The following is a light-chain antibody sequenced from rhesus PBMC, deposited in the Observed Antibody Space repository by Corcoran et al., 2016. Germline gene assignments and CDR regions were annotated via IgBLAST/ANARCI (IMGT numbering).Light chain of an antibody. V-gene: IGLV1-60*01. J-gene: IGLJ1*01. CDR3: AAWDTSLGGYI. CDR2: SNN. CDR1: SSNIGTNS. Sequence: QAVLTQPPSASEAARKTVTISSSGSSSNIGTNSVSWYQQFPGTAPKLLIYSNNLRASGASDRFSGSKSGTSASLAISGLQTEDEADYYCAAWDTSLGGYIFGIGTRLTVL.